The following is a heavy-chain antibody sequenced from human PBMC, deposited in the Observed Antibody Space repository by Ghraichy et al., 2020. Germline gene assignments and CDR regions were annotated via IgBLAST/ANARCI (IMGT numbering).Heavy chain of an antibody. CDR1: GFTFSTYA. CDR3: AKNGDSYDVLTGFDYYYGMDV. D-gene: IGHD3-9*01. Sequence: GESLNISCAASGFTFSTYAMTWVRQAPGKGLEWVSTIRGDGDTTYYADSVKGRFTISRDNSKNTLYLQLKSLRAEDTAVYYCAKNGDSYDVLTGFDYYYGMDVWGQGTTVTVS. V-gene: IGHV3-23*01. J-gene: IGHJ6*02. CDR2: IRGDGDTT.